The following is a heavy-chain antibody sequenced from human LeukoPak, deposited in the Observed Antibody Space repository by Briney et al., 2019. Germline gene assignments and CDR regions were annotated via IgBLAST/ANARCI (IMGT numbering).Heavy chain of an antibody. J-gene: IGHJ4*02. CDR2: VYYSGST. CDR1: GGSISSYY. D-gene: IGHD2-21*02. Sequence: PSETLSLTCTVSGGSISSYYWSWIRQPPGKGLEWIGYVYYSGSTNYNPSLKSRVTISVDTSKNQFSLKLSSVTAADTAVYYCARDAGYCGGDCYSGFLDYWGQGTLVTVSS. CDR3: ARDAGYCGGDCYSGFLDY. V-gene: IGHV4-59*01.